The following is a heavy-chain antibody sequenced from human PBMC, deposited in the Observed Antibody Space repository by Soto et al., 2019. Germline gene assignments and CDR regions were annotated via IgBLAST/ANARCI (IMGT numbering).Heavy chain of an antibody. V-gene: IGHV4-31*03. CDR3: ARAREPEYSSAIFFDI. D-gene: IGHD5-18*01. Sequence: SETLSLTCTVSGGSISRGGYYWNWIRQHPGKGLEWIGYTYYSGNTYYNPSLNSRVTISADTSKNQFSLKLSSLTDEDTAVYYCARAREPEYSSAIFFDIWGQGALVTVSS. J-gene: IGHJ4*02. CDR2: TYYSGNT. CDR1: GGSISRGGYY.